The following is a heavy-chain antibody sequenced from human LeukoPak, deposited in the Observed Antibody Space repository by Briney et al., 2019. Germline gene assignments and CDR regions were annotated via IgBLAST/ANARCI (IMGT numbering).Heavy chain of an antibody. CDR1: GGSISRYY. D-gene: IGHD3-22*01. J-gene: IGHJ6*03. Sequence: PSETLSLTCTVSGGSISRYYWSWIRQPPGKGLEWIGYIYYSGSTNYNPSLKSRVTISVDTSKNQFSLKLSSVTAADTAVYYCARNYYDSSGYYLNPAYYYYMDVWGKGTTVTVSS. CDR2: IYYSGST. CDR3: ARNYYDSSGYYLNPAYYYYMDV. V-gene: IGHV4-59*01.